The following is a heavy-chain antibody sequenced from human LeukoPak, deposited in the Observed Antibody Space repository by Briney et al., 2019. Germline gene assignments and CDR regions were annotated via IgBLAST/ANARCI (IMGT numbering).Heavy chain of an antibody. CDR3: ARDRLGYCSGGSCYSGDFQH. J-gene: IGHJ1*01. Sequence: ASVKVSCKASGYTFTSYYMHWVRQGPGQGLEWMGIINPSGGSTNYAQKFRGRVTMTRDMSTSTVYMELSSLRSEDTAVYYCARDRLGYCSGGSCYSGDFQHWGQGTLVTVSS. CDR2: INPSGGST. V-gene: IGHV1-46*01. D-gene: IGHD2-15*01. CDR1: GYTFTSYY.